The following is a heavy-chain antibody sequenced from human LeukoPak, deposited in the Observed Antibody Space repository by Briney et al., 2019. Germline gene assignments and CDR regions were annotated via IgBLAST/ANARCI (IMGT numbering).Heavy chain of an antibody. J-gene: IGHJ4*02. CDR2: IYPGDSDT. CDR3: ARHFRSNGDYGPPDY. D-gene: IGHD4-17*01. CDR1: GYSFTSYW. V-gene: IGHV5-51*01. Sequence: GESLKISCKGSGYSFTSYWIGWVRQMPGKGLEWMGIIYPGDSDTRYSPSFQGQVTISADKSISTAYLQWSSLKASDSAMYYCARHFRSNGDYGPPDYWGQGTLVTVSS.